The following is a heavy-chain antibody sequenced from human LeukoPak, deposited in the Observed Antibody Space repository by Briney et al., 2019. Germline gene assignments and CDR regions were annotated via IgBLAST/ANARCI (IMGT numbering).Heavy chain of an antibody. J-gene: IGHJ4*02. CDR3: GRGSGALDC. CDR1: GFTFSSYW. CDR2: IKKDGSAK. D-gene: IGHD2-21*01. Sequence: GGSLRLSCTASGFTFSSYWMNWVRQAPGKGLEWVAGIKKDGSAKFYVDSVKGRFTISRDNTKNSLYLQMNSLGVEDTAVYYCGRGSGALDCWGQGTLVTVSS. V-gene: IGHV3-7*04.